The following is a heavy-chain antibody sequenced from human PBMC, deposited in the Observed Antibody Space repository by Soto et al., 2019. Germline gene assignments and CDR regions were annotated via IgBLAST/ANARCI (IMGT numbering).Heavy chain of an antibody. CDR3: ARLRYYYGSGSYYDSGY. V-gene: IGHV1-18*01. Sequence: QVQLVQSGAEVKKPGASVKVSCKASGYTFTSYGISWVRQAPGQGLEWMGWISAYNGNTNYAQKLQGRVTMTTDTSTSTAYMQLRSLRSDDTAVYYCARLRYYYGSGSYYDSGYWGQGTLVTVSS. D-gene: IGHD3-10*01. CDR1: GYTFTSYG. J-gene: IGHJ4*02. CDR2: ISAYNGNT.